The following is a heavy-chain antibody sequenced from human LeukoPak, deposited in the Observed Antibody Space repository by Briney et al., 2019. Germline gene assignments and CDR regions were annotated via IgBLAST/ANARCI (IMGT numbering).Heavy chain of an antibody. CDR2: IYYSGST. D-gene: IGHD2-21*01. CDR1: GGSISSGDYY. Sequence: SETLSLTCTVSGGSISSGDYYWSWIRQPPGKGLEWIGYIYYSGSTYYNPSLKSRVTISVDTSKNQFSLKLSSVTAADTAVYYCARGVLSIPQNWFDPWGQGTLVTVSS. J-gene: IGHJ5*02. CDR3: ARGVLSIPQNWFDP. V-gene: IGHV4-30-4*08.